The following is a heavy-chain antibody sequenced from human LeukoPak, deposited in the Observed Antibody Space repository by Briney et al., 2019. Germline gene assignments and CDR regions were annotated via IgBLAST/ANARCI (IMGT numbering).Heavy chain of an antibody. V-gene: IGHV4-59*12. CDR1: GGSISSYY. Sequence: SETLSLTCTVSGGSISSYYWSWIRQPPGKGLEWIGYIYYSGSTNYNPSLKSRVTISVDTSKNQFSLKLSSVTAADTAVYYCARAPEVPWIHQDYYYMDVWGKGTTVTVSS. CDR3: ARAPEVPWIHQDYYYMDV. CDR2: IYYSGST. J-gene: IGHJ6*03. D-gene: IGHD5-18*01.